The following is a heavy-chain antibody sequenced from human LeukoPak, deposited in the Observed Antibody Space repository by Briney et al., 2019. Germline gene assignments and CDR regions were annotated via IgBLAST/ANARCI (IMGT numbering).Heavy chain of an antibody. D-gene: IGHD6-13*01. CDR1: GYTFTGYY. CDR2: INPNSGGT. J-gene: IGHJ6*03. Sequence: GASVKVSCKASGYTFTGYYMHWVRQAPGQGLEWMGWINPNSGGTNYAQKFQGRVTMTRDTSISTAYMELSRLRSDDTAVYYCARDQAAAGPKTKYYYYYYMDVWGKGTTVTVSS. V-gene: IGHV1-2*02. CDR3: ARDQAAAGPKTKYYYYYYMDV.